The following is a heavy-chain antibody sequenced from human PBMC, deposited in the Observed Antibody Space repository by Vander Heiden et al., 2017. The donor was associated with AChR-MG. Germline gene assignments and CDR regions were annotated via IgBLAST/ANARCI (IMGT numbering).Heavy chain of an antibody. D-gene: IGHD3-10*01. Sequence: EVQLLESGGGLVQPGGSLRLSCAASGFPFSSDAMSWVRQAPGKGLEWVSAISGSGGSTYYADSVKGRFTISRDNSKNTLYLQMNSLRAEDTAVYYCAKESGGYGATQGMDVWGQGTTVTVSS. J-gene: IGHJ6*02. V-gene: IGHV3-23*01. CDR3: AKESGGYGATQGMDV. CDR1: GFPFSSDA. CDR2: ISGSGGST.